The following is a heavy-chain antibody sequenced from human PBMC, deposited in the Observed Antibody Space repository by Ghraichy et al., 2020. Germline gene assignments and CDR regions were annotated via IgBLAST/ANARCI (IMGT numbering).Heavy chain of an antibody. Sequence: SETLSLTCAVYGGSFSGYYWSWIRQPPGKGLEWIGEINHSGSTNYNPSLKSRVTISVDTSKNQFSLKLSSVTAADTAVYYCARDGITYYDILTGERDYYYGMDVWGQGTTVTVSS. CDR3: ARDGITYYDILTGERDYYYGMDV. D-gene: IGHD3-9*01. CDR1: GGSFSGYY. CDR2: INHSGST. V-gene: IGHV4-34*01. J-gene: IGHJ6*02.